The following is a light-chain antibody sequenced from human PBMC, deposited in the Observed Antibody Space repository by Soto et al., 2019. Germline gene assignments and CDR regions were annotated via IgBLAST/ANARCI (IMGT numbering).Light chain of an antibody. V-gene: IGKV3-11*01. CDR3: QQRSNWPPYT. CDR1: QSVSSY. J-gene: IGKJ2*01. CDR2: DAS. Sequence: EIVLTQSPATLSLSPGERATLSCRASQSVSSYLASYQQKPGQAPRLLIYDASNRATGIPARFSGSGSVTDFTLTISSLEPEDFAVYYCQQRSNWPPYTFGQGTKLEIK.